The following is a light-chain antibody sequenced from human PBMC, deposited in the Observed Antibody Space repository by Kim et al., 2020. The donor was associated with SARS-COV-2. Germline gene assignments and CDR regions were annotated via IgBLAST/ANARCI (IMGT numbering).Light chain of an antibody. V-gene: IGLV3-19*01. CDR2: GKD. CDR3: NSRDNSGNHLTV. J-gene: IGLJ2*01. Sequence: LGQTVRITCQGYSLRSFYASWYQQKPGQAPVLVIYGKDNRPSGIPDRFSGSSSGNTASLTITGAQAEDEADYYCNSRDNSGNHLTVFGGGTQLTVL. CDR1: SLRSFY.